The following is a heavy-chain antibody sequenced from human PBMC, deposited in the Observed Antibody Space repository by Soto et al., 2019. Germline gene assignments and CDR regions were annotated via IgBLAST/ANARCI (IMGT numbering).Heavy chain of an antibody. D-gene: IGHD3-22*01. Sequence: PGGSLRLSCAASAFTFNNYVMSWVRQAPGKGLEWVSGIGGSGRTTYYADSVKGRFTISRDNSNNTLFLQMNSLRAEDTAVYYCAKSRYSDSSGDFYDYWGQGTLVTVSS. CDR1: AFTFNNYV. V-gene: IGHV3-23*01. CDR3: AKSRYSDSSGDFYDY. J-gene: IGHJ4*02. CDR2: IGGSGRTT.